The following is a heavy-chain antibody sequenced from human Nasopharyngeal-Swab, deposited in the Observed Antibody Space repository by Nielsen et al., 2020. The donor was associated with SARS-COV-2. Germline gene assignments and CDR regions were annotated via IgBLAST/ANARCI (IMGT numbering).Heavy chain of an antibody. D-gene: IGHD5-12*01. Sequence: WIRQPPGKGLEWIGSIYYSGSTYYTPSLKSRVTISVDTSKNQFSLKLSSVTAADTAVYYCARTLTYLHQTYSGYDNDNWFDLWGQGTLVTVSS. CDR3: ARTLTYLHQTYSGYDNDNWFDL. CDR2: IYYSGST. J-gene: IGHJ5*02. V-gene: IGHV4-39*01.